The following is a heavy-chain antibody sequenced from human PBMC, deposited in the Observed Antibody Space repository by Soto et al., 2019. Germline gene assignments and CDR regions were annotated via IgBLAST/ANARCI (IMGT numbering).Heavy chain of an antibody. CDR3: ARTVPAATYYYYGMDV. J-gene: IGHJ6*02. CDR1: GGSFSGYY. D-gene: IGHD2-2*01. Sequence: SETLSLTXAVYGGSFSGYYWSWIRQPPGKGLEWIGEINHSGSTNYNPSLKSRVTISVNTSKNQFSLKLSSVTAADTAVYYCARTVPAATYYYYGMDVWGQGTTVTVSS. V-gene: IGHV4-34*01. CDR2: INHSGST.